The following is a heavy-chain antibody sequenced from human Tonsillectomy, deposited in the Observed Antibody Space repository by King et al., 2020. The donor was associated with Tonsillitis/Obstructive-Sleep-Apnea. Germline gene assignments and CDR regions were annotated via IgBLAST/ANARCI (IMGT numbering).Heavy chain of an antibody. J-gene: IGHJ6*03. CDR3: GYTNYGYFYYYMDV. V-gene: IGHV3-53*01. D-gene: IGHD4-11*01. CDR1: GFTVSTHF. CDR2: IYGGGDT. Sequence: VQLVESGGGLIQPGGSLRLSCAASGFTVSTHFMSWVRQAPGKGLEWVSVIYGGGDTYYTDSVRGRFTISRDSSKNTLFLQMNSLRAEDTAVYYCGYTNYGYFYYYMDVWGKGTTVTVSS.